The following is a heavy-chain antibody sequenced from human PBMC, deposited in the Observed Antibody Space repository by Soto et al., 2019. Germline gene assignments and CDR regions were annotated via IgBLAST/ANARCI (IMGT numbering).Heavy chain of an antibody. D-gene: IGHD2-15*01. CDR2: ISYDGSNK. CDR3: AKDISIHRGKSGGNDY. V-gene: IGHV3-30*18. Sequence: GGSLRLSCAASGFTFSSYGMHWVRQAPGKGLEWVAVISYDGSNKYYADSVKGRFTISRDNSKNTLYLQMNSLRAEDTAVYYCAKDISIHRGKSGGNDYCGQGTLATVCS. CDR1: GFTFSSYG. J-gene: IGHJ4*02.